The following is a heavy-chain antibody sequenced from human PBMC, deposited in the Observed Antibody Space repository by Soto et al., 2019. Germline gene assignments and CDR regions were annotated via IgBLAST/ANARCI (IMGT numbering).Heavy chain of an antibody. V-gene: IGHV1-69*12. D-gene: IGHD6-19*01. CDR2: IIPIFGTA. CDR1: GGTFSSYA. Sequence: QVQLVQSGAEVKKPGSSVKVSCNASGGTFSSYAINWVRQAPGQGLEWMGGIIPIFGTADYAQKFHGRVTITADEYTSTAYMELSRLRSEDTGVYYCARAVAGGLYYYYGMDVWGQGTTVTVSS. CDR3: ARAVAGGLYYYYGMDV. J-gene: IGHJ6*02.